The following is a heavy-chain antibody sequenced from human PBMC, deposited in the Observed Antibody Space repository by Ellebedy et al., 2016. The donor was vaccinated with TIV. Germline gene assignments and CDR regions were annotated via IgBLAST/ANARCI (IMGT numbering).Heavy chain of an antibody. D-gene: IGHD1-1*01. J-gene: IGHJ6*02. CDR3: ARYNFYYYGMDV. CDR2: INPSGGST. Sequence: ASVKVSXXASGYTFTSYYMHWVRQAPGQGLEWMGIINPSGGSTSYAQKFQGRVTMTRDTSTSTVYMELSSLRSEDTAVYYCARYNFYYYGMDVWGQGTTVTVSS. V-gene: IGHV1-46*01. CDR1: GYTFTSYY.